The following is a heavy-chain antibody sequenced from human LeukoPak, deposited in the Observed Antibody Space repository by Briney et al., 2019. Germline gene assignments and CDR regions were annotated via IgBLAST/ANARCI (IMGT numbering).Heavy chain of an antibody. CDR1: GGSISSYY. CDR3: ARDQGGRNYGSGSYYKNWFDP. Sequence: SETLSLTCTVSGGSISSYYWSWIRQPAGKGLEWIGRIYTSGSTNYNPSLKSRVTMSVDSSKNQFSLKLSSVTAADTAVYYCARDQGGRNYGSGSYYKNWFDPRGQGTLVTVSS. D-gene: IGHD3-10*01. J-gene: IGHJ5*02. CDR2: IYTSGST. V-gene: IGHV4-4*07.